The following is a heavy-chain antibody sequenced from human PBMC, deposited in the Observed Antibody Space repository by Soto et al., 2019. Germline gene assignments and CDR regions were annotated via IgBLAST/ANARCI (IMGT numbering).Heavy chain of an antibody. CDR2: IHYSGST. J-gene: IGHJ4*02. Sequence: PSETLSLTCTVPGGSVNIGTYYWSWIRQPPGKGLEWIGFIHYSGSTNYNPSLKSRVTMSVDTSKNQFSLKLTSVTAADTAVYFCVSHRNYIVVSGSFFDYWSQGTLVTVSS. CDR1: GGSVNIGTYY. CDR3: VSHRNYIVVSGSFFDY. V-gene: IGHV4-61*01. D-gene: IGHD6-19*01.